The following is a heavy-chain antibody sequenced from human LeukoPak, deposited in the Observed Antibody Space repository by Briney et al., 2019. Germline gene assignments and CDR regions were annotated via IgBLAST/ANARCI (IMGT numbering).Heavy chain of an antibody. CDR2: IESDGSST. CDR1: GFTFRTYW. V-gene: IGHV3-74*01. D-gene: IGHD1-26*01. J-gene: IGHJ3*02. CDR3: SREGVGATDDAFDI. Sequence: QAGGSLRLSCAASGFTFRTYWMNWVRQAPGKGLVWVSRIESDGSSTSYADSVKGRFTISRDNAKNSLYLQMNSPRAEDTAVYYCSREGVGATDDAFDIWGQGTMVSVSS.